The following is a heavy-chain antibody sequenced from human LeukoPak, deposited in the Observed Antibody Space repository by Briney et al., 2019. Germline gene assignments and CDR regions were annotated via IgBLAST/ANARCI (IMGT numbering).Heavy chain of an antibody. V-gene: IGHV4-59*08. Sequence: PSETLSLTCTVSGGSITNYYWSWIRQPPGKGLEWIGYLYYTGSTNYNPSLKSRVTISADMSKNQFSLRLRSMTAADTAVYYCARHGSGYSSVFDYWGQGTLVIVSS. CDR3: ARHGSGYSSVFDY. J-gene: IGHJ4*02. D-gene: IGHD6-19*01. CDR1: GGSITNYY. CDR2: LYYTGST.